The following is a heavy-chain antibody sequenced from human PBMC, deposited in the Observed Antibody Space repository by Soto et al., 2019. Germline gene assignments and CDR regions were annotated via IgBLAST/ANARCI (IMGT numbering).Heavy chain of an antibody. CDR2: IYFNGNT. D-gene: IGHD3-16*01. Sequence: SETLSLTCTVSAASFSKYYWTWIRQPPGKGLEWIGYIYFNGNTKYNPSLEGRLTISIDTPKKEFSLKLTSVTAADAAVYYCASVTFGGIVLAHWGQGTLVTVS. J-gene: IGHJ4*02. V-gene: IGHV4-59*01. CDR1: AASFSKYY. CDR3: ASVTFGGIVLAH.